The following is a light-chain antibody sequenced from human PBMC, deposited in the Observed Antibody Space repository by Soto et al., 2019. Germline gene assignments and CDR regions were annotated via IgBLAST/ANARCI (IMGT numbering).Light chain of an antibody. CDR1: SSDVGGYNY. J-gene: IGLJ1*01. CDR2: DVS. Sequence: QLVLTQAASVSGSPGQSITISCTGTSSDVGGYNYVSWYQQHPGKAPKLMIYDVSNRPSGVSNRFSGSKSGNTASLTISGLQAEDEADYYCSSYTSSSTLLYVFGTGTKLTVL. CDR3: SSYTSSSTLLYV. V-gene: IGLV2-14*01.